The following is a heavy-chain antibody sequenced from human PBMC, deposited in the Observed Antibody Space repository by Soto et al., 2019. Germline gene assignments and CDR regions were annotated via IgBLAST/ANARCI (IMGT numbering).Heavy chain of an antibody. Sequence: SETLSLTCRVSGGSISSYSWSWIRQPPGKGLECIGYIYYSGSTNYNPSLNSRVTISVDTVKNQFSLKLSYVTAADTAXYYCSRGYYDFWSGYDRICFARWAQGTLVTVS. CDR1: GGSISSYS. CDR2: IYYSGST. CDR3: SRGYYDFWSGYDRICFAR. V-gene: IGHV4-59*01. J-gene: IGHJ5*02. D-gene: IGHD3-3*01.